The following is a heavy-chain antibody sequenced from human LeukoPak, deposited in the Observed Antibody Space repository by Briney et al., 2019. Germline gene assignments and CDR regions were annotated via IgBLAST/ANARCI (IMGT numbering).Heavy chain of an antibody. J-gene: IGHJ5*02. CDR3: ARDREYCSGGTCYSASSNWFDP. CDR1: GYTFTSYA. CDR2: INAGNGDT. Sequence: GASVKVSCRASGYTFTSYAMHWVRQAPGQRLEWMGWINAGNGDTKYSQEFQGRVTITRDTSASTAYMELSGLRSEDTAVYYCARDREYCSGGTCYSASSNWFDPWGQGTLVTVSS. V-gene: IGHV1-3*01. D-gene: IGHD2-15*01.